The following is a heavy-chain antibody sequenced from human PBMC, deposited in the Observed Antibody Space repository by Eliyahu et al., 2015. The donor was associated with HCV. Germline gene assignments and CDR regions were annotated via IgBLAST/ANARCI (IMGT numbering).Heavy chain of an antibody. V-gene: IGHV3-15*01. CDR1: GFTFSNAW. J-gene: IGHJ5*02. Sequence: EVQLVESGGGLVKPGGSLRLSCAASGFTFSNAWMSWVRQAPGKGLEWVGRIKSKTDGGTTDYAAPVKGRFTISRDDSKNTLYLQMNSLKTEDTAVYYCTTDEEGYGDPNWFDPWGQGTLVTVSS. CDR2: IKSKTDGGTT. CDR3: TTDEEGYGDPNWFDP. D-gene: IGHD4-17*01.